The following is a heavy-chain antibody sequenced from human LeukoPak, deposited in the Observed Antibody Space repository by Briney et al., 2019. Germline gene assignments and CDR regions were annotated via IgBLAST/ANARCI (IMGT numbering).Heavy chain of an antibody. CDR2: IKSKTDGGTT. J-gene: IGHJ4*02. CDR1: GFTFSDAW. Sequence: GGSPRLSCAASGFTFSDAWMSWVRQAPGRGLEWVGRIKSKTDGGTTDYAAPVKGRFTISRDDSKNTLFLQMNSLRTEDTAVYYCTAGDAYWGQGTLVTVSS. V-gene: IGHV3-15*01. CDR3: TAGDAY.